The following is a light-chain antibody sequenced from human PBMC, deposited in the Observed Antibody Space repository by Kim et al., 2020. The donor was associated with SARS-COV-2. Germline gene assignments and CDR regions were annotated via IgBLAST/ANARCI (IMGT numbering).Light chain of an antibody. CDR2: GAS. CDR3: QQYNDWPPWT. CDR1: QSVGST. Sequence: EMVLTQSPAILSVSPGERATLSCRASQSVGSTLAWYQQKPGQPPRLLIYGASTRATGIPARFSGSGSGTDFTLTISGLQSEDFAVYHCQQYNDWPPWTFGRGTKVDIK. J-gene: IGKJ1*01. V-gene: IGKV3-15*01.